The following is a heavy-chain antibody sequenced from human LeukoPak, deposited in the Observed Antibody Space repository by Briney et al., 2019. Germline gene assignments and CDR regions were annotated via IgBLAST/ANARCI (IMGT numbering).Heavy chain of an antibody. V-gene: IGHV3-20*04. Sequence: GGSLRLSCAASGFTFDDYGMSWVRQAPGKGLEWVSGINWNGGSTGYADSVKGRFTISRDNSKNTLYLQMKSLRAEDTAVYYCAKKYNSGWSIAFDIWGQGTMVTVSS. CDR2: INWNGGST. CDR3: AKKYNSGWSIAFDI. D-gene: IGHD6-19*01. CDR1: GFTFDDYG. J-gene: IGHJ3*02.